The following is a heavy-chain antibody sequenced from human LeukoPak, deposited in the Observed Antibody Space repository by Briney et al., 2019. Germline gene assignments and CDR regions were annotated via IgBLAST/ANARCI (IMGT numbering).Heavy chain of an antibody. Sequence: ASVKVSCKASGYTFTSYGISWVRQAPGQGLEWMGWISAYNGNTNYAQKLQGRVTMTTDTSTSTAYMELRSLRSDDTAVYYCAANYGDYPRAYYYGMDVWGQGTTVTVSS. J-gene: IGHJ6*02. CDR3: AANYGDYPRAYYYGMDV. V-gene: IGHV1-18*01. D-gene: IGHD4-17*01. CDR2: ISAYNGNT. CDR1: GYTFTSYG.